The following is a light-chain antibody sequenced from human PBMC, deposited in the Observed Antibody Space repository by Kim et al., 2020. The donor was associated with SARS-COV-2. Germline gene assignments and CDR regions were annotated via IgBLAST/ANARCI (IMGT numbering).Light chain of an antibody. CDR2: LNSDGSH. V-gene: IGLV4-69*01. Sequence: ASVKLTCPLSSGHSSYAIAWHQQQPEKGPRYLMKLNSDGSHSKGDGIPDRFSGSSSGAERYLTISSLQSEDEADYYCQTWGTGIGFGGGTQLTVL. J-gene: IGLJ3*02. CDR3: QTWGTGIG. CDR1: SGHSSYA.